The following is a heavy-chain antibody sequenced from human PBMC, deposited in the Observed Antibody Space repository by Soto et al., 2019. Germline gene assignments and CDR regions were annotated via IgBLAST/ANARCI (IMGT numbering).Heavy chain of an antibody. CDR1: GGSVSSESHY. D-gene: IGHD3-3*01. Sequence: SATLSLTCTVSGGSVSSESHYWTWIRHTPGKGLEWIGYIYYTGSTNYNPSLKGRVTMSVDTSRDQVSLRLRSVTRADTAVYYCARDQYDFRSGSYYYAMKVWGQGTKVTVSS. V-gene: IGHV4-61*01. J-gene: IGHJ6*02. CDR3: ARDQYDFRSGSYYYAMKV. CDR2: IYYTGST.